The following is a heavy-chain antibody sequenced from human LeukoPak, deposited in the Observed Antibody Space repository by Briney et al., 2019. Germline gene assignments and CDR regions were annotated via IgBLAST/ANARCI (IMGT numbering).Heavy chain of an antibody. Sequence: ASVKVSCKASGYTFTSYGISWVRQAPGQGLEWMGWISAYNGNTNYAQKLQGRVTMTTDTSTSTAYMELRSLRSDDTAVYYCARDYVAARPKYYYYGMEVWGQGTTVTVSS. V-gene: IGHV1-18*01. D-gene: IGHD6-6*01. CDR1: GYTFTSYG. CDR2: ISAYNGNT. J-gene: IGHJ6*02. CDR3: ARDYVAARPKYYYYGMEV.